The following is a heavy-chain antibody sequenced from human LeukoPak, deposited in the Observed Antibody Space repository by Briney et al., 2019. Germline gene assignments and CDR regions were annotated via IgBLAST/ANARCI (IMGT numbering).Heavy chain of an antibody. CDR2: ISYDGSNK. Sequence: PGGSLRLSCAASGFTFSSYAMHWVRQAPGKGLEWVAVISYDGSNKYYADSVKGRFTISRDNSKNTLYLQMNSLRAEDTAVYYCARDEPCCSGGSCYFVGMDIWGQGTTVTVSS. CDR3: ARDEPCCSGGSCYFVGMDI. CDR1: GFTFSSYA. V-gene: IGHV3-30*04. J-gene: IGHJ6*02. D-gene: IGHD2-15*01.